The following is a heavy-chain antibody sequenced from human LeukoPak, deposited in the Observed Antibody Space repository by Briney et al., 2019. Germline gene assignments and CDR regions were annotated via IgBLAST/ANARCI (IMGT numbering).Heavy chain of an antibody. J-gene: IGHJ4*02. CDR1: AFTFSSYA. CDR3: AKSMSTVTTSPF. CDR2: IGSTGSNT. Sequence: GGSLRLSCAASAFTFSSYAMSWVRQAPGKGLEWVSTIGSTGSNTYYTDSVKGRFTISRGNSKNTLYLQINGLRADDTAVYYCAKSMSTVTTSPFWGQGTLVTVSS. V-gene: IGHV3-23*01. D-gene: IGHD4-17*01.